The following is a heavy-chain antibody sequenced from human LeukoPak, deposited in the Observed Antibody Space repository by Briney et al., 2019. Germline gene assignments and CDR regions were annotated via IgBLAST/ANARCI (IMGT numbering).Heavy chain of an antibody. CDR3: ARWTTVTRAFDY. Sequence: KSSETLSLTCAVYGASFSAYYWSWIRQPPGKGLEWIGEINHGGSTNYNPSLKSRVTMSVDTSKNQFSLKLSSVTAADTAVYYCARWTTVTRAFDYWGQGTLVSVSS. D-gene: IGHD4-17*01. J-gene: IGHJ4*02. CDR2: INHGGST. CDR1: GASFSAYY. V-gene: IGHV4-34*01.